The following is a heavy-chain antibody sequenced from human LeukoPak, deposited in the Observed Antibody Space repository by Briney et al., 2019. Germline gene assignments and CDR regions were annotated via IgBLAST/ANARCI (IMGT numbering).Heavy chain of an antibody. CDR3: ARGGGDYVWGSYRLYYFDY. D-gene: IGHD3-16*02. V-gene: IGHV3-48*03. CDR1: GFTFSSYE. J-gene: IGHJ4*02. Sequence: PGGSLRLSCAASGFTFSSYEMNWVRQAPGKGLEWVSYISSSGSTIYYADSVKGRFTISRDNAKNSLYLQMNSLRAEDTAVYYCARGGGDYVWGSYRLYYFDYWGQGTLVTVSS. CDR2: ISSSGSTI.